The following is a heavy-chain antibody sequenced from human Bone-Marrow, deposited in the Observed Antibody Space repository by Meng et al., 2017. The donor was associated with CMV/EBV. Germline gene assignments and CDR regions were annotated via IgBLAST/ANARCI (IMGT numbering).Heavy chain of an antibody. Sequence: GSLRLSCTVSGGSISSSSYYWGWIRQPPGKGLEWIGSIYYSGSTYYNPSLKSRVTISVDTSKNQFSLKLSSVTAADTAVYYCARSGAAGVRNWLDPWGQGTLVTVSS. CDR1: GGSISSSSYY. CDR2: IYYSGST. D-gene: IGHD6-13*01. CDR3: ARSGAAGVRNWLDP. J-gene: IGHJ5*02. V-gene: IGHV4-39*07.